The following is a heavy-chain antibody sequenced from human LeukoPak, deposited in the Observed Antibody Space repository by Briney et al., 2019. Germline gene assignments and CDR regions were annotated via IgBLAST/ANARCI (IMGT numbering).Heavy chain of an antibody. D-gene: IGHD3-22*01. J-gene: IGHJ4*02. V-gene: IGHV3-23*01. CDR3: ARDRGRYDSSGYYYEGYFDY. CDR1: GFTFTSYV. CDR2: ISGTGGDT. Sequence: PGGSLRLSCAASGFTFTSYVMSWVRQAPGKGLEWVSAISGTGGDTYYADSVKGRFTVSRDSSRNTLYLQMNSLRAEDTAVYYCARDRGRYDSSGYYYEGYFDYWGQGTLVTVSS.